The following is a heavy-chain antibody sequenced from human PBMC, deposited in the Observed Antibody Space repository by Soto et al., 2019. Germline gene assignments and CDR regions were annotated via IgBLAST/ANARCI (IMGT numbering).Heavy chain of an antibody. CDR2: INPYSGDT. Sequence: QVQLVQSGTEVKKPGASVRVSCKASGYNFIDNYIHWVRQAPGQGLEWMGWINPYSGDTKYGQIFQGRVTMTRDSSISSAYMELTRLTSDDTAVYFCARPLRRSGTIPVTGFGWFDPWGQGTLVTVSS. CDR1: GYNFIDNY. D-gene: IGHD6-19*01. J-gene: IGHJ5*02. CDR3: ARPLRRSGTIPVTGFGWFDP. V-gene: IGHV1-2*02.